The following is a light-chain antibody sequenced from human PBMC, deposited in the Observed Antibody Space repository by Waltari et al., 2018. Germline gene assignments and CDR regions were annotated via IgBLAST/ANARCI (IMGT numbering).Light chain of an antibody. CDR2: GNS. CDR3: QSYDSGLSGYV. V-gene: IGLV1-40*01. CDR1: SPNIGSFD. Sequence: QSVLTQPPSVSGAPGQRVTIPCTGTSPNIGSFDVHWYQQLPGTDPKLLIYGNSNRPSGVPDRFSGSKSGTSASLAVSGLQAEDEADYFCQSYDSGLSGYVFGFGTKVTVL. J-gene: IGLJ1*01.